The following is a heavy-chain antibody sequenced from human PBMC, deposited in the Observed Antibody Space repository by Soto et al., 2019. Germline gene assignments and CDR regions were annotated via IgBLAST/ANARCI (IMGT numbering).Heavy chain of an antibody. CDR2: IYYSGST. D-gene: IGHD3-22*01. CDR3: ARLSGYGS. V-gene: IGHV4-39*01. Sequence: PSETLSLTCTVSGGSISSSSYYWGWIRQPPGKGLEWIGSIYYSGSTYYNPSLKSRVTISVDTSKNQSSLKLSSVTAADTAVYYCARLSGYGSWGQGTLVTVSS. J-gene: IGHJ5*02. CDR1: GGSISSSSYY.